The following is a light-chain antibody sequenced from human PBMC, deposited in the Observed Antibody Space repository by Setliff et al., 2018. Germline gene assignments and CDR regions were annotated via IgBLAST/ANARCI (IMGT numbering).Light chain of an antibody. CDR3: TSYAGNNNLI. CDR2: EVT. CDR1: SSDVGAYKY. V-gene: IGLV2-8*01. Sequence: QSVLAQPPSASGSPGQSVTLSCTGTSSDVGAYKYVSWYQQHPGKAPKLLIFEVTTRPSGVPDRFSGSKSGNTASLTVSGLQAEDEADYYCTSYAGNNNLIFGGGTQLTVL. J-gene: IGLJ2*01.